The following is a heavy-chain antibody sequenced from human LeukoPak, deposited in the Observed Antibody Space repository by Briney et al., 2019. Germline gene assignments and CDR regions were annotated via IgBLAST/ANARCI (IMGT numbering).Heavy chain of an antibody. V-gene: IGHV6-1*01. D-gene: IGHD3-10*01. CDR3: AREPQRVRGVIIPADFDY. J-gene: IGHJ4*02. CDR2: AYYRANWYN. Sequence: SQTLSLTCAISGDTVSSNSAGWNWNTQSPSIDLVWLGRAYYRANWYNGYSVTLKSRITINPDTSKNQFSLQPISVTPEDTAVYFCAREPQRVRGVIIPADFDYWGQGTLVTVSS. CDR1: GDTVSSNSAG.